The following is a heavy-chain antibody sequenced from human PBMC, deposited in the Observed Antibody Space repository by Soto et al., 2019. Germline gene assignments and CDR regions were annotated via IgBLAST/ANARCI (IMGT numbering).Heavy chain of an antibody. CDR1: GGTFSSYA. V-gene: IGHV1-69*01. Sequence: QVQLVQSGAEVKKPGSSVKVSCKASGGTFSSYAISWVRQAPGQGLEWMGGIIPIFGTANYAQKFQGRVTITADESTSTDYMELSSLRSEDTAVYYCARSGLYGGGDYYGMDVWGQGTTVTVSS. D-gene: IGHD4-17*01. J-gene: IGHJ6*02. CDR2: IIPIFGTA. CDR3: ARSGLYGGGDYYGMDV.